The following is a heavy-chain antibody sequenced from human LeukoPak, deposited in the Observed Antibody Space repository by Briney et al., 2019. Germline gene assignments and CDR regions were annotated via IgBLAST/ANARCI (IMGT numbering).Heavy chain of an antibody. Sequence: GGSLRLSCAASGFTFSSYWMHWVRQAPGKGLVWVSRINSDGSSTSYADSVKGRFTISRDNAKNTLYLQMNSLRAEDTAVYYCASLGYCSGGSCRQYYYYMDVWGKGTTVTVSS. CDR3: ASLGYCSGGSCRQYYYYMDV. J-gene: IGHJ6*03. V-gene: IGHV3-74*01. CDR1: GFTFSSYW. D-gene: IGHD2-15*01. CDR2: INSDGSST.